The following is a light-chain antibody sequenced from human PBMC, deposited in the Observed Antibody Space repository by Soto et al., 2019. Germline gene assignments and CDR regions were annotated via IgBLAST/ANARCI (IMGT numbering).Light chain of an antibody. V-gene: IGKV3-15*01. J-gene: IGKJ1*01. CDR1: QSISSS. Sequence: EIVLTQSPATLSVSPGERATLSCRASQSISSSLAWYQQQPGQAPRLLIYHASTRAAGIPARFSGSGSGTEFTLTISSLQSEDFAVYYCQQYYNWLPGTFRQGTKVEIK. CDR3: QQYYNWLPGT. CDR2: HAS.